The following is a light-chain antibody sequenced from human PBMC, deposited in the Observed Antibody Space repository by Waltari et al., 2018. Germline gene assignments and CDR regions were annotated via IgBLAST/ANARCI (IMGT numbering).Light chain of an antibody. J-gene: IGKJ3*01. V-gene: IGKV1-13*02. CDR2: AAS. CDR3: QQSDSYPFT. Sequence: AIQLTQSPSPLSAAVGDRGPITCRASQGITTSLVWYQQKPGKAPKLLLYAASILQSGVPSRFSGSGSGTDFTLSISGLQSDDFAIYYCQQSDSYPFTFGPGTRVD. CDR1: QGITTS.